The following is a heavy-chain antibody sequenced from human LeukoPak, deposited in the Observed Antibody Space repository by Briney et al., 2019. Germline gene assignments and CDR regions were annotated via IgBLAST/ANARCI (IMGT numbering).Heavy chain of an antibody. Sequence: PSETLSLTCTVSGGSVISGSYHWSWIRQPPGKGLEWIGYIYYSVSTNYNSSLKSRVTISVDTSKNQFSLKLSSVTAADTAVYYCARDPGGSAKFDFWGQGTLVTVSS. CDR1: GGSVISGSYH. CDR3: ARDPGGSAKFDF. D-gene: IGHD3-10*01. V-gene: IGHV4-61*01. CDR2: IYYSVST. J-gene: IGHJ4*02.